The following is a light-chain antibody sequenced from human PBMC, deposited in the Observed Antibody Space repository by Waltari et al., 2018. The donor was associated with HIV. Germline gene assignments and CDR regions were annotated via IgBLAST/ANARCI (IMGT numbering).Light chain of an antibody. V-gene: IGLV2-14*01. J-gene: IGLJ1*01. CDR1: SRDVGGYDY. CDR3: SSYTSRNTHV. CDR2: EVS. Sequence: QSALTHPASVSGSPGQSITIPCTGTSRDVGGYDYVTWYQQHPGKAPKLMIYEVSSRPSVVSHRFSGSKSGNTASLTISGLQAEDEADYYCSSYTSRNTHVFGTGTKVTVL.